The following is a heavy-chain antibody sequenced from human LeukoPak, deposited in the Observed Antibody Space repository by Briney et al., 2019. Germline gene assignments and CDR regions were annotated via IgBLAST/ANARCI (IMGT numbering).Heavy chain of an antibody. D-gene: IGHD6-6*01. J-gene: IGHJ4*02. Sequence: SETLSLTCTVSGGSISSGDYYWSWIRQPPGKGLEWIGYIYYSGSTNYNPSLKSRVTISVDTSKNQFSLKLSSVTAADTAVYYCARGQLPPRFDYWGQGTLVTVSS. CDR2: IYYSGST. V-gene: IGHV4-61*08. CDR3: ARGQLPPRFDY. CDR1: GGSISSGDYY.